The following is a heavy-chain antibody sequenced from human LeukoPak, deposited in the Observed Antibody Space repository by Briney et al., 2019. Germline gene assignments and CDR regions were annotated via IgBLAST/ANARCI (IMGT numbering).Heavy chain of an antibody. CDR1: GGSISSYY. J-gene: IGHJ4*02. CDR2: IYYSGST. V-gene: IGHV4-59*01. CDR3: ARGRPYYYGSGSYPTEFDY. D-gene: IGHD3-10*01. Sequence: SETLSPTCTVSGGSISSYYWSWIRQPPGKGLEWIGYIYYSGSTNYNPSLKSRVTISVDTSKNQFSLKLSSVTAADTAVYYCARGRPYYYGSGSYPTEFDYWGQGTLVTVSS.